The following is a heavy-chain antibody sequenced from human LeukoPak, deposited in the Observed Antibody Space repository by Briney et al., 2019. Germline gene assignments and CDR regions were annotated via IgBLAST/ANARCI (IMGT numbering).Heavy chain of an antibody. V-gene: IGHV4-59*01. J-gene: IGHJ5*02. CDR2: IYYSGST. CDR1: GGSISSYY. CDR3: ARVGNWNDGWFDP. Sequence: SETLSLTCTVSGGSISSYYWSWIRQPPGKGLEWIGYIYYSGSTNYNPSLKSRVTISVDTPKNQFSLKLSSVTAADTAVYYCARVGNWNDGWFDPWGQGTLVTVSS. D-gene: IGHD1-20*01.